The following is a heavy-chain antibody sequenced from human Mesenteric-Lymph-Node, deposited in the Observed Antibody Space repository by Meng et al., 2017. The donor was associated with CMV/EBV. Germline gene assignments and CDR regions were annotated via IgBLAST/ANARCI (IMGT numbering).Heavy chain of an antibody. J-gene: IGHJ6*02. CDR1: GFTLSNYG. Sequence: GGSLRLSCAASGFTLSNYGMGWVRHAPGKGLEWVAFIRYDGSNKYYADSVKGRFTISRDNSKNTLYLQMNSLRAEDTAVYFCAKDNSASYYYYGMDVWGQGTTVTVSS. CDR3: AKDNSASYYYYGMDV. CDR2: IRYDGSNK. D-gene: IGHD2/OR15-2a*01. V-gene: IGHV3-30*02.